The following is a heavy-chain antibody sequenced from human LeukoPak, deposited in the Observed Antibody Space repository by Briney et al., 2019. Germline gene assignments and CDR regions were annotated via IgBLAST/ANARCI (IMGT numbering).Heavy chain of an antibody. Sequence: GGSLRLSCAASGFTVSNNYMTWVRQAPGKGLQWVSVIYSGGSIYYADSVKGRFTISRDNSKNTLYLQMNSLRAEDTAVYYCARDYLKGSSWYHALGYWGQGTLVTVSS. V-gene: IGHV3-53*01. D-gene: IGHD6-13*01. CDR2: IYSGGSI. CDR1: GFTVSNNY. CDR3: ARDYLKGSSWYHALGY. J-gene: IGHJ4*02.